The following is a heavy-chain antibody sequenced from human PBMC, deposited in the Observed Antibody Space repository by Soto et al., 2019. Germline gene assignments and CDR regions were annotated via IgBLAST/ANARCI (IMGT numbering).Heavy chain of an antibody. D-gene: IGHD6-6*01. V-gene: IGHV1-18*01. CDR3: ARDGRPFVPNSENFDV. J-gene: IGHJ3*01. Sequence: QVQLVQSGAELKKPGASVKVSCKASGYTFRNYGINWVRQAPGQGLEWMGWISAYNGNTKYAQKFQGRVTMATDTPTSTAYMELSSLNSDSTAVYYCARDGRPFVPNSENFDVWGQGTTVTVSA. CDR2: ISAYNGNT. CDR1: GYTFRNYG.